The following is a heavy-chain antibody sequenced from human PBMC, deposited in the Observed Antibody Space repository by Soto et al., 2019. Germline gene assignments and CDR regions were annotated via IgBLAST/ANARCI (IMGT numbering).Heavy chain of an antibody. D-gene: IGHD2-21*02. CDR3: VRAGVTGIVITSHWFDA. CDR1: GDSIGGVGY. J-gene: IGHJ5*02. V-gene: IGHV4-31*03. CDR2: ISSSGST. Sequence: SETLSLTCTVSGDSIGGVGYWSWIRQFPGRGLEWIGCISSSGSTYYNPALNNRTSLSLDTSQNQFSLKLLSVTAADTAIYYCVRAGVTGIVITSHWFDAWGQGTLVTVSS.